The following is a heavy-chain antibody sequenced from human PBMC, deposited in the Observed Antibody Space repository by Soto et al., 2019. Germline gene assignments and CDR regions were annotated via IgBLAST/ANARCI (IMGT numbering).Heavy chain of an antibody. J-gene: IGHJ4*02. CDR1: GFPFDDFA. CDR2: INWNSGDI. V-gene: IGHV3-9*01. D-gene: IGHD6-25*01. CDR3: AKGEDVWQRGHCDF. Sequence: EVQLVESGGGLVQHGRSLRLSCEATGFPFDDFALYWVRQAPGKGLEWVSGINWNSGDIAYANSVRGRFTISRDAAKKTLNLQMNNLGPEDTAFYYCAKGEDVWQRGHCDFWSQGTLVSVSS.